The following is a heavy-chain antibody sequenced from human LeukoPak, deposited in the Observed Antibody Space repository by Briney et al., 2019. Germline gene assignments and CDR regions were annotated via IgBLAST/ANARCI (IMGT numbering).Heavy chain of an antibody. J-gene: IGHJ4*02. CDR1: DESFSGYY. CDR3: AGTDVLSGYEADY. D-gene: IGHD5-12*01. CDR2: INHRGST. Sequence: SETLSLTCAVYDESFSGYYWSWIRQPPGKGLEWIGEINHRGSTNYHPSLKSRDTISVDTSKNQFSLKLSSVTAADTAVYYCAGTDVLSGYEADYGGQETLVTVSS. V-gene: IGHV4-34*01.